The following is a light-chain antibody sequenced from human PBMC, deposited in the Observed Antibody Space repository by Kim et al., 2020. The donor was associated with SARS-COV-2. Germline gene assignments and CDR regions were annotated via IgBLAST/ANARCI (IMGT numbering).Light chain of an antibody. CDR3: QTWGTGVGV. Sequence: QPVLTQSPSASASLGASVKLTCTLSSGHSSYRIAWHQQQPEKGPRFLMKVNSDGSHRKGDGIPDRFSGSSSGAERYLTISNLQSEDEADYYCQTWGTGVGVFGGGTKLTVL. V-gene: IGLV4-69*01. CDR2: VNSDGSH. J-gene: IGLJ2*01. CDR1: SGHSSYR.